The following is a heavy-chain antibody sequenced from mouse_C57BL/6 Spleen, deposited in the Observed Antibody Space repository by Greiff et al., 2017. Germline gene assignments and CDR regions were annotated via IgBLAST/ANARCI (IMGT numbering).Heavy chain of an antibody. J-gene: IGHJ2*01. CDR3: ARWDYYGSSYDYFDY. V-gene: IGHV1-61*01. CDR1: GYTFTSYW. Sequence: QVQLKQPGAELVRPGFSVKLSCKASGYTFTSYWMDWVKQRPGQGLEWIGNIYPSDSETHYNQKFKDKATLTVDKSSSTAYMQLSSLTSEDSAVYYCARWDYYGSSYDYFDYWGQGTTLTVSS. D-gene: IGHD1-1*01. CDR2: IYPSDSET.